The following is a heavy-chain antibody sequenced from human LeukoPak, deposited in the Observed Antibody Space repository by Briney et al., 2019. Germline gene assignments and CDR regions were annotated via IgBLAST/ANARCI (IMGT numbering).Heavy chain of an antibody. CDR2: MNPNSGNT. V-gene: IGHV1-8*03. J-gene: IGHJ6*02. CDR3: ARVDDPVYYYYYYGMDV. CDR1: GCTFTSYD. D-gene: IGHD3-16*01. Sequence: ASVKVSCKASGCTFTSYDINWVRQATGQGLEWMGWMNPNSGNTGYAQKFQGRVTITRNTSISTAYMELSSLRSEDTAVYYCARVDDPVYYYYYYGMDVWGQGTTVTVSS.